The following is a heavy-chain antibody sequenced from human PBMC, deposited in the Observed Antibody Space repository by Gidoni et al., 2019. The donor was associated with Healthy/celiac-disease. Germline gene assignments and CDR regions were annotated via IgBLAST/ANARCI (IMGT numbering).Heavy chain of an antibody. Sequence: EVQLLESGGGLVQPGGSLRLSCAASGFTFSSDAMSWVRQAPGKGLVWVSAIIGSGGSTYYADSVKGRFTISRDNSKNTLYLQMNSLRAEDTAVYYCAILGQYSSSFELNYWGQGTLVTVSS. CDR2: IIGSGGST. V-gene: IGHV3-23*01. CDR1: GFTFSSDA. J-gene: IGHJ4*02. D-gene: IGHD6-6*01. CDR3: AILGQYSSSFELNY.